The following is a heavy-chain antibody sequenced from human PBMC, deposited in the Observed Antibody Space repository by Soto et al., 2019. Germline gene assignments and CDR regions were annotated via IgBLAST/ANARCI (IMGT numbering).Heavy chain of an antibody. D-gene: IGHD1-1*01. CDR2: ISWNSGSI. CDR1: GFTFDDYA. V-gene: IGHV3-9*01. J-gene: IGHJ4*02. Sequence: GGSLRLSCAASGFTFDDYAMHWVRQAPGKGLEWVSGISWNSGSIGYADSVKGRFTISRDNAKNSLYLQMNSLRAEDTALYYCAKDSWSDASTFDYWGQGTLVTVSS. CDR3: AKDSWSDASTFDY.